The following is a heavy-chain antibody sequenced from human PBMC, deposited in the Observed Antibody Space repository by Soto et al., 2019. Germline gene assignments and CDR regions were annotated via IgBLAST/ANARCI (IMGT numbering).Heavy chain of an antibody. J-gene: IGHJ6*02. CDR2: ITPVYGTP. V-gene: IGHV1-69*06. CDR1: GGTFSSYR. D-gene: IGHD3-10*01. Sequence: SVKVSCKVSGGTFSSYRFSWVRQAPGQGLEWMGGITPVYGTPDYAQKFQGRVTVTADRSTNTAYMELSRLTSEDTAVYYCARDLPSLEVRSYGMDVWGQGTTVTVSS. CDR3: ARDLPSLEVRSYGMDV.